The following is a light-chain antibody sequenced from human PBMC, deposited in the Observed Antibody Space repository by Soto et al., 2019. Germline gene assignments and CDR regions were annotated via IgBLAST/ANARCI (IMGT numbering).Light chain of an antibody. V-gene: IGKV1-5*03. CDR3: QQYNTFPLT. CDR1: QTISGW. CDR2: KAS. J-gene: IGKJ3*01. Sequence: DIQMTQSPSTLSASVRDRVTITCRASQTISGWLAWYQQKPGKAPKLLIYKASGLQSGVPSRFSGSASGTEFTLPISSLQPDDFANYYCQQYNTFPLTFGPGTKVDVK.